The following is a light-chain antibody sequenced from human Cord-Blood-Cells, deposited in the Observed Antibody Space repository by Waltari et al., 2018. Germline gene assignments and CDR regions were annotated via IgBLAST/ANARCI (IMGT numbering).Light chain of an antibody. J-gene: IGKJ1*01. CDR3: QKYNSAPQT. CDR1: QGISNY. Sequence: DIQITQSPSSLSASVGDRVTITWRASQGISNYLAWYQQKPGKVPKLLIYAASTLQSWGPSRCSGSGSGTEFTLNISSLQPEDVATYYCQKYNSAPQTFGQ. CDR2: AAS. V-gene: IGKV1-27*01.